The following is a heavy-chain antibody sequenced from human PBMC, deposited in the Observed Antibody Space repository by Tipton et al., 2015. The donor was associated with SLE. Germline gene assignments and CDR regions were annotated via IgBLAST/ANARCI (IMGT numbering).Heavy chain of an antibody. D-gene: IGHD1-26*01. CDR1: GFTVSSNY. Sequence: GSLRLSCAASGFTVSSNYMSWVRQAPGKGLEWVSVIYSGGSTYYADSVKGRFTISRDNSKNTVYLQMNSLRAEDTAVYYCAKDQIVGKYAENFQHWGQGALVTVSS. CDR3: AKDQIVGKYAENFQH. CDR2: IYSGGST. J-gene: IGHJ1*01. V-gene: IGHV3-53*01.